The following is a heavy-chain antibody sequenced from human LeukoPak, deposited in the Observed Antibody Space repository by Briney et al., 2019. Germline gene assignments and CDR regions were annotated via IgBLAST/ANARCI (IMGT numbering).Heavy chain of an antibody. D-gene: IGHD2-2*01. V-gene: IGHV3-48*04. CDR1: GFTFSSYS. CDR3: ARDPKKPYCSSTSCYHYYYGMDV. Sequence: GGSLRLSCAASGFTFSSYSMNWVRQAPGKGLEWVSYISSSSSTIYYADSVKGRFTISRDNAKNSLYLQMNSLRAEDTAVYYCARDPKKPYCSSTSCYHYYYGMDVWGQGTTVTVSS. CDR2: ISSSSSTI. J-gene: IGHJ6*02.